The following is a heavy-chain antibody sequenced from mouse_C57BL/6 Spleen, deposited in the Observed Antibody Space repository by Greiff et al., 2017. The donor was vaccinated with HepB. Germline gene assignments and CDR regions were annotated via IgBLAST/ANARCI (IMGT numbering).Heavy chain of an antibody. CDR1: GYTFTSYW. J-gene: IGHJ3*01. CDR2: IYPSDSET. V-gene: IGHV1-61*01. Sequence: QVQLQQPGAELVRPGSSVKLSCKASGYTFTSYWMDWVKQRPGQGLEWIGNIYPSDSETHYNQKFKDKATLTVDKSSSTAYMQLSRLTSEDSAVYYCARSELTGPWFAYWGQGTLVTVSA. D-gene: IGHD4-1*01. CDR3: ARSELTGPWFAY.